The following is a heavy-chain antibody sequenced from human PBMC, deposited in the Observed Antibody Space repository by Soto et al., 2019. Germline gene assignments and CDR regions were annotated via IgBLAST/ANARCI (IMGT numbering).Heavy chain of an antibody. CDR1: GYTFTSYA. J-gene: IGHJ3*02. Sequence: ASVKVSCKASGYTFTSYAMHWVRQAPGQRLEWMGWMNPNSGNTAYAQKFQGRVTMTRNTSISTAYMELSSLRSEDTAVYYCARERSSGAFDIWGQGTMVTVSS. D-gene: IGHD1-26*01. V-gene: IGHV1-8*02. CDR3: ARERSSGAFDI. CDR2: MNPNSGNT.